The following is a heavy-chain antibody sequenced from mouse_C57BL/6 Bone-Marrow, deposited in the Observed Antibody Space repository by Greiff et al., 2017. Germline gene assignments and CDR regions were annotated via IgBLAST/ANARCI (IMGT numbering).Heavy chain of an antibody. V-gene: IGHV10-1*01. D-gene: IGHD2-4*01. CDR3: VRRGDYDEGDAMDY. Sequence: EVMLVESGGGLVQPKGSLKLSCAASGFSFNTYAMNWVRQAPGKGLEWVARIRSKSNNYATYYADSVKDRFTISRDDSESMLYLQMNNLKTEDTAMYYCVRRGDYDEGDAMDYWGQGTSVTVSS. CDR2: IRSKSNNYAT. J-gene: IGHJ4*01. CDR1: GFSFNTYA.